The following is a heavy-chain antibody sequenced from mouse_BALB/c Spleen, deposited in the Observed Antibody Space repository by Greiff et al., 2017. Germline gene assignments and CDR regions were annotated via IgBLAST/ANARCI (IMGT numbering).Heavy chain of an antibody. CDR3: ARGSYVYYAMDY. D-gene: IGHD1-1*01. V-gene: IGHV1S34*01. J-gene: IGHJ4*01. Sequence: LVKTGASVKISCKASGYSFTGYYMHWVKQSHGKSLEWIGYISCYNGATSYNQKFKGKATFTVDTSSSTAYMKFNSLTSEDSEVYYCARGSYVYYAMDYWGQGTSVTVSS. CDR1: GYSFTGYY. CDR2: ISCYNGAT.